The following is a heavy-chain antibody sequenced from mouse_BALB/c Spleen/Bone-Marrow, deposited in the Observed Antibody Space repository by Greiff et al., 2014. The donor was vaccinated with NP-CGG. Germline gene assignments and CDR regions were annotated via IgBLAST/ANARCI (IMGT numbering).Heavy chain of an antibody. Sequence: QLQESGAELVRPGSSVKISCKASGYAFSLYWVNWVKQRPGQGLEWIGQIYPGDDDTDYNGKFKGKATLTADRSSSTAYMQLGSLTSEDSAVYFCARGGISIDYWGHGTTLTVSS. J-gene: IGHJ2*01. V-gene: IGHV1-80*01. CDR3: ARGGISIDY. CDR2: IYPGDDDT. CDR1: GYAFSLYW.